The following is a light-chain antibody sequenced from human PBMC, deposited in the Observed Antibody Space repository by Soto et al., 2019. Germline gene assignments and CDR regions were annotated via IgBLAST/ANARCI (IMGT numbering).Light chain of an antibody. V-gene: IGKV3-15*01. J-gene: IGKJ1*01. Sequence: EIVMTQSPATLSVSPGERATLSCRASQSVRGNLAWYQQKLGQAPRLLIYGASTRASGIPVRFSGSGSGTEFTLTISSLQSEDFAVYYCQQYSNWPSRTFGQGTKVDIK. CDR3: QQYSNWPSRT. CDR2: GAS. CDR1: QSVRGN.